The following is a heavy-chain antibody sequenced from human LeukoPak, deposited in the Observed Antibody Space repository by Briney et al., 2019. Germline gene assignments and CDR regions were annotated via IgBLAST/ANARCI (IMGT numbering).Heavy chain of an antibody. CDR3: ARGHFRGYAHLDY. CDR2: INAGDGNT. CDR1: GYTLTSYS. D-gene: IGHD5-12*01. Sequence: ASVKVSCKASGYTLTSYSIHWVRQAPGQRLEWMGWINAGDGNTKYTQKFQDRVTTTRDTAASTAYMELRSLRSEDTAVYYCARGHFRGYAHLDYWGQGTLVTVSS. J-gene: IGHJ4*02. V-gene: IGHV1-3*01.